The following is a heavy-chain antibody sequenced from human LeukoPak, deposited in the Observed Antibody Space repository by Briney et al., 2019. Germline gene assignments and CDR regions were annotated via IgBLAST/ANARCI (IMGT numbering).Heavy chain of an antibody. CDR2: ITPIFGTA. Sequence: VKVSCKASGGTFSSYAISWVRQAPGQGLEWMGGITPIFGTANYAQKFQGRVTITADESTSTAYMELSSLRSEDTAVYYCAVFYSSSGGYYYYYMDVWGKGTTVTVSS. CDR3: AVFYSSSGGYYYYYMDV. D-gene: IGHD6-6*01. J-gene: IGHJ6*03. V-gene: IGHV1-69*01. CDR1: GGTFSSYA.